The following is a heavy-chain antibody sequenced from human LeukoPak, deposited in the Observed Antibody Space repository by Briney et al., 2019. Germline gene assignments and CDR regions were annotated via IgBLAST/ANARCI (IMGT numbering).Heavy chain of an antibody. D-gene: IGHD3-3*01. CDR2: IKQDGSEK. V-gene: IGHV3-7*01. CDR1: GFTFSSYW. J-gene: IGHJ4*02. Sequence: PGGSLRLSCAASGFTFSSYWMSWVRQAPGKGLEWVANIKQDGSEKYYVDSVKGRFTISRDNAKNSLYLQMNGLRAEDTAVYYCASDFWSGYPDYWGQGTLVTVSS. CDR3: ASDFWSGYPDY.